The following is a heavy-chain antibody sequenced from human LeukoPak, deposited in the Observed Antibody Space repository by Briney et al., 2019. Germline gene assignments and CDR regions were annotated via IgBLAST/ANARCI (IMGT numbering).Heavy chain of an antibody. V-gene: IGHV1-18*01. CDR3: ARGSYYYDSSGYWYFDL. Sequence: ASVKVSCKASGYTFTSYGISWVRQAPGQGLEWMVWISAYNGNTNYAQKLQGRVTMTTDTSTSTAYMELRSLRSDDTAVYYCARGSYYYDSSGYWYFDLWGRGTLVTVSS. CDR1: GYTFTSYG. CDR2: ISAYNGNT. D-gene: IGHD3-22*01. J-gene: IGHJ2*01.